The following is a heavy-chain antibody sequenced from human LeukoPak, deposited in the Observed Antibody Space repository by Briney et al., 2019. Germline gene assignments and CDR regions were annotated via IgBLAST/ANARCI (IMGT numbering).Heavy chain of an antibody. CDR3: ASYEPYRLVAFDI. D-gene: IGHD1-14*01. V-gene: IGHV4-4*07. CDR2: IYTSGST. CDR1: GGSISSYY. J-gene: IGHJ3*02. Sequence: SETLSLTCTVSGGSISSYYWSWIRRPAGKGLEWIGRIYTSGSTNYNPSLKSRVTMSVDTSKNQFSLKLSSVTAADTAVYYCASYEPYRLVAFDIWGQGTMVTVSS.